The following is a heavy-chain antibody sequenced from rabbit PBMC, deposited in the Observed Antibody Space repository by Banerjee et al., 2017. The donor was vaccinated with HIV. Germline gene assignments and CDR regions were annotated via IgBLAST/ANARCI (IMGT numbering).Heavy chain of an antibody. CDR3: AREGAWNYAFAL. Sequence: QEQLEESGGDLVKPGASLTLTCTASGFSFSSNYWICWVRQAPGSGLEWIACMYAGSSGSTYYANWAKGRFTISKTSSTTVTLQMTSLTAADTATYFCAREGAWNYAFALWGQGTLVTVS. CDR1: GFSFSSNYW. D-gene: IGHD6-1*01. CDR2: MYAGSSGST. J-gene: IGHJ4*01. V-gene: IGHV1S45*01.